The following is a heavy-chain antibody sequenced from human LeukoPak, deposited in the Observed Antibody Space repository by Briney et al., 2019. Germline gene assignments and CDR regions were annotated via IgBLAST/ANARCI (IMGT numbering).Heavy chain of an antibody. J-gene: IGHJ4*02. D-gene: IGHD3-22*01. Sequence: SGGSLRLSCAASGFPFKSYSMSWVRQAPGKGLEWVSHIGSSGNVIRYTDSVKGRFTISRDNSKNTLYLQMSSLRVEDTAIYYCVQWFYVDYWGRGTLVTVSS. CDR1: GFPFKSYS. CDR2: IGSSGNVI. V-gene: IGHV3-23*01. CDR3: VQWFYVDY.